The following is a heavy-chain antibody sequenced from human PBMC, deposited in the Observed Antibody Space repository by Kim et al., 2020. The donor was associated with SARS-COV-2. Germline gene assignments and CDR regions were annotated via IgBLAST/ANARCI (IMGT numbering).Heavy chain of an antibody. D-gene: IGHD4-17*01. CDR1: GGTFSSYA. CDR2: IIPIFGTA. CDR3: ASTVTTAIGYYYGMDV. J-gene: IGHJ6*02. Sequence: SVKVSCKASGGTFSSYAISWVRQAPGQGLEWMGGIIPIFGTANYAQKFQGRVTNTADESTSTAYMELSSLRSEDTAVYYCASTVTTAIGYYYGMDVWGQGTTVTVSS. V-gene: IGHV1-69*13.